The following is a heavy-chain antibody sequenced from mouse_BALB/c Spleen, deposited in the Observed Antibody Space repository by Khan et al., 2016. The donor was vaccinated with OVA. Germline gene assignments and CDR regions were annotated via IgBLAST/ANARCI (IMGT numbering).Heavy chain of an antibody. Sequence: QVRLQQSETELARPGASVKMSCKASGYTFTTYTIHWVKQRPGQGLEWIGYIIPTNDYTNYNQKFKDRATLTADKSSSTAYMQLSSLTSEDSALYYCAREGAYYRSDGWFAYWGQGTLGTVSA. D-gene: IGHD2-14*01. V-gene: IGHV1-4*01. J-gene: IGHJ3*01. CDR1: GYTFTTYT. CDR2: IIPTNDYT. CDR3: AREGAYYRSDGWFAY.